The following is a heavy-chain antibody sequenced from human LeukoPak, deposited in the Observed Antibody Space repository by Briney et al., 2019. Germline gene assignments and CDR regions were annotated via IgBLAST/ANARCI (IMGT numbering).Heavy chain of an antibody. Sequence: ASVKVSCKASGYTFTGYYMHWVRQAPGQGLEWMGWINPNSGGANYAQKFQGRVTMTRDTPISTTYMELSRLRSDDTAIYYCARDANTADPLVYCGQGTLVTVSS. D-gene: IGHD2-21*02. V-gene: IGHV1-2*02. CDR2: INPNSGGA. J-gene: IGHJ4*02. CDR3: ARDANTADPLVY. CDR1: GYTFTGYY.